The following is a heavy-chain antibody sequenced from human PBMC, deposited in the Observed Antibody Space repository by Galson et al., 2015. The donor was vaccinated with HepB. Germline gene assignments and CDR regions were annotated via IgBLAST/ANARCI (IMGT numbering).Heavy chain of an antibody. V-gene: IGHV3-48*01. CDR2: ISSSSSTI. CDR3: ARDLGITSCPTCLSCYVDL. J-gene: IGHJ2*01. D-gene: IGHD2-2*01. CDR1: GFTFSSYS. Sequence: SLRLSCAASGFTFSSYSMNWVRQAPGKGLEWVSYISSSSSTIYYADSVKGRFTISRDNAKNSLYLQMNSLRAEDTAVYYCARDLGITSCPTCLSCYVDLWGRGTLVTVSS.